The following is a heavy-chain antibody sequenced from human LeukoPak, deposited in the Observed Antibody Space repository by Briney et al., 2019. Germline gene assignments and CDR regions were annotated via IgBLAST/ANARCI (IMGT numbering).Heavy chain of an antibody. J-gene: IGHJ6*03. CDR3: ARDGRQGSYYYYMDV. V-gene: IGHV1-2*02. D-gene: IGHD2-15*01. Sequence: GASVKVSCKASGYTFSDYHMHWVRQAPGQGLEWMGWINPRSGGTSYAQKFQGRVTMTRDTSISTVYMELSMLTSDDTALYYCARDGRQGSYYYYMDVWGKGTTVTVSS. CDR1: GYTFSDYH. CDR2: INPRSGGT.